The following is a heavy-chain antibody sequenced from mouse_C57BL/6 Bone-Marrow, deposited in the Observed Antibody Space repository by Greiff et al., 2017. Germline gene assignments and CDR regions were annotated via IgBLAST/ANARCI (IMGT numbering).Heavy chain of an antibody. CDR2: IYPGGGYT. D-gene: IGHD2-1*01. CDR3: ARIYYGKGYAMDY. Sequence: QVQLQQSGAELVRPGTSVKMSCKASGYTFTNYWIGWAKQRPGHGLEWIGDIYPGGGYTYYNEKFKGKATLTADKSSSTAYMQFSSLTSEDSALYYCARIYYGKGYAMDYWGQGTSVTVSS. J-gene: IGHJ4*01. V-gene: IGHV1-63*01. CDR1: GYTFTNYW.